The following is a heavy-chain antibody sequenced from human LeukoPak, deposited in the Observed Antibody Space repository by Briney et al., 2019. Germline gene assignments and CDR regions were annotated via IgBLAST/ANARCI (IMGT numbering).Heavy chain of an antibody. V-gene: IGHV3-15*04. Sequence: PGGSLRLSCAVSGFTFDIAWMNWVRQAPGEGLEWLGRFERKNDGAATDYAAPVRGRFTISTDDSKNTLYLQMNSLKTEDTAVYYCVSRDAYKPRYFMDVWGKGTTVTVSS. CDR3: VSRDAYKPRYFMDV. D-gene: IGHD5-24*01. CDR2: FERKNDGAAT. J-gene: IGHJ6*03. CDR1: GFTFDIAW.